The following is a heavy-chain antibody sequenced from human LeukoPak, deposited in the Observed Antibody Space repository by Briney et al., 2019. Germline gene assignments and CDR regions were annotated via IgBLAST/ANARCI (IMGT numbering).Heavy chain of an antibody. J-gene: IGHJ6*03. V-gene: IGHV3-21*01. CDR3: ARYSEVYYYVDV. CDR2: IRSYSSYI. Sequence: GGSLRLSRTASGFTFDTYNFNWVRQAPGKGLEWVATIRSYSSYIHYADSVKGRFTISRDDAKKSMFLVMNSLRVEDTAVYFCARYSEVYYYVDVWGTGTTVTVSS. D-gene: IGHD2-15*01. CDR1: GFTFDTYN.